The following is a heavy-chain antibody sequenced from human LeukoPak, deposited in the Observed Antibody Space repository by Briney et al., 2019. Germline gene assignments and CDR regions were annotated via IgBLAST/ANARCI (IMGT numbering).Heavy chain of an antibody. Sequence: SETLSLTCTVSDGSSSSSSWNWIRQPPDKGLEWIGYIYYSGSTKYNPSLESRVTISVDTSKTQFSLYLNSVTAADTAVYYCARSDTHHIHSSSWHFDYWGQGTLVTVSS. CDR1: DGSSSSSS. V-gene: IGHV4-59*01. CDR3: ARSDTHHIHSSSWHFDY. CDR2: IYYSGST. J-gene: IGHJ4*02. D-gene: IGHD6-13*01.